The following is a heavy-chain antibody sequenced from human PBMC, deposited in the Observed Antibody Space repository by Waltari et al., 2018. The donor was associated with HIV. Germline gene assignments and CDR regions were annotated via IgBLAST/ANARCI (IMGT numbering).Heavy chain of an antibody. Sequence: EVQLVESGGGLVQPGGSLRLSCTASGFTFSTYWMSWVRQAPGKVLEGVANIRQDGSEKYYVDSVEGRFTISRDNAKTSLYLQMNSLRAEDTAVYYCARVMTTVTFFDYWGQGTLVTISS. D-gene: IGHD4-17*01. V-gene: IGHV3-7*01. J-gene: IGHJ4*02. CDR1: GFTFSTYW. CDR3: ARVMTTVTFFDY. CDR2: IRQDGSEK.